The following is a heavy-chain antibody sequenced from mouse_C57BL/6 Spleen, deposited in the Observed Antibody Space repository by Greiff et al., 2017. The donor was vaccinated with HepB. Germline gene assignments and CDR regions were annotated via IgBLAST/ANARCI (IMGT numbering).Heavy chain of an antibody. V-gene: IGHV1-53*01. CDR2: INPSNGGT. Sequence: QVQLQQPGTELVKPGASVKLSCKASGYTFTSYWMHWVKQRPGHGLEWIGNINPSNGGTNYNEKFKSKATLTVDKSSSTAYMQLSSLTSEDSAVYYCARLSYDGYRHFDYWGQGTTLTVST. J-gene: IGHJ2*01. CDR3: ARLSYDGYRHFDY. D-gene: IGHD2-3*01. CDR1: GYTFTSYW.